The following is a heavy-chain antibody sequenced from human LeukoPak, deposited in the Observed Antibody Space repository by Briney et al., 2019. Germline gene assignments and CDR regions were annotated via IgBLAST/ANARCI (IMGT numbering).Heavy chain of an antibody. D-gene: IGHD6-19*01. J-gene: IGHJ4*02. CDR2: IYTSGST. CDR1: GGSISSYY. CDR3: VRHLAVAGTGFDY. V-gene: IGHV4-4*07. Sequence: SETLSLTCTVSGGSISSYYWSWIRQPAGKGLEWIGRIYTSGSTNYNPSLKSRVTISVDTSMHQFSLKLSSVTAADTAVYYCVRHLAVAGTGFDYWGQGTLVTVSS.